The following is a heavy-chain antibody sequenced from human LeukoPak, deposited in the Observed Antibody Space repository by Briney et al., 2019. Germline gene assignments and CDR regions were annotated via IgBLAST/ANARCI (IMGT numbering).Heavy chain of an antibody. CDR1: GGSISSGDHY. CDR3: ARDPYYYDSSGYYPYYYGMDV. V-gene: IGHV4-30-4*01. Sequence: TSETLSLTCTVSGGSISSGDHYWSWIRQPPGKGLEWIGYIYYSGSTYYNPSLKSRVTISVDTSKNQFSLKLSSVTAADTAVYYCARDPYYYDSSGYYPYYYGMDVWGQGTTVTVSS. J-gene: IGHJ6*02. D-gene: IGHD3-22*01. CDR2: IYYSGST.